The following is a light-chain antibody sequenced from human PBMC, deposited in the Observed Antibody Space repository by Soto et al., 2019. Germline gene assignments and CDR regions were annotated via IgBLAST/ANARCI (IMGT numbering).Light chain of an antibody. J-gene: IGKJ3*01. CDR1: QSVSSY. CDR3: QQRSGRVT. V-gene: IGKV3-11*01. CDR2: DAS. Sequence: EIVLTQSPATLSLFPGERATLSCRASQSVSSYLAWYQQKPGQAPRLLIYDASNRATGIQARFSGSGSGTDFTLTSSSLEPEDLAVYYCQQRSGRVTFGPGTKVDIK.